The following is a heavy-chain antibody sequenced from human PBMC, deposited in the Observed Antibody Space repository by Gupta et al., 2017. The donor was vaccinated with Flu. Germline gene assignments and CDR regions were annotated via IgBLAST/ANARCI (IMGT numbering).Heavy chain of an antibody. V-gene: IGHV3-15*01. J-gene: IGHJ4*02. D-gene: IGHD2-2*01. CDR2: IKSKSEGETI. Sequence: MNWVRQAPGKGLEWVGRIKSKSEGETIDYAAPVKGRFTISKDASMGTLYLRMDSLKTEDTAVYYCTTPRYCTSTSCGSIDYWGQGTLVTASS. CDR3: TTPRYCTSTSCGSIDY.